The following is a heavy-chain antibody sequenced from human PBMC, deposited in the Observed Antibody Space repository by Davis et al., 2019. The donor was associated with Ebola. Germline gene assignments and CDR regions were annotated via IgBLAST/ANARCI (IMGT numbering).Heavy chain of an antibody. CDR1: GFTVSSNY. Sequence: GESLKISCAASGFTVSSNYMSWVRQAPGKGLEWVAVIWYDGSNKYYADSVKGRFTISRDNSKNTLYLQMNSLRAEDTAVYYCARDYEWLVLDYWGQGTLVTVSS. J-gene: IGHJ4*02. CDR3: ARDYEWLVLDY. CDR2: IWYDGSNK. D-gene: IGHD6-19*01. V-gene: IGHV3-33*08.